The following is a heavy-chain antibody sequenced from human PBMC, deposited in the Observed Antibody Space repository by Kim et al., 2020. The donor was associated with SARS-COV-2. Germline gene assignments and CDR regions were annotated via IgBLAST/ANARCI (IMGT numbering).Heavy chain of an antibody. CDR1: GFTFSSYE. CDR3: ARDPGYDRRVYGMDV. CDR2: ISSSGSTI. Sequence: GGSLRLSCAASGFTFSSYEMNWVRQAPGKGLEWVSYISSSGSTIYYADSVKGRFTISRDNAKNSLYLQMNSLRAEDTAVYYCARDPGYDRRVYGMDVWGQGTTVTVSS. D-gene: IGHD3-22*01. V-gene: IGHV3-48*03. J-gene: IGHJ6*02.